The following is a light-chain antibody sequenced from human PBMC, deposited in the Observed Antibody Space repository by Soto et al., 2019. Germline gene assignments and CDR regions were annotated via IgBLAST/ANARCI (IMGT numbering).Light chain of an antibody. CDR2: WAS. J-gene: IGKJ1*01. V-gene: IGKV4-1*01. CDR3: QQYYSTPWT. CDR1: PSVLYSSNNKNY. Sequence: DIVMTQSPDALAVSLGERATINCKSSPSVLYSSNNKNYLAWYQQQPGQPPKLLIYWASTRESGVPDRFSGSGSGTDFTLTISSLQAEEVAVYYCQQYYSTPWTFGQGTKVEIK.